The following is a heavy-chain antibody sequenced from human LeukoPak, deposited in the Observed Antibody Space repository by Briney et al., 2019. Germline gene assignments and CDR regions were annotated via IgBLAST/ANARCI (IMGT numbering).Heavy chain of an antibody. V-gene: IGHV4-4*07. CDR2: IYATGST. J-gene: IGHJ3*02. CDR1: GASISSYY. CDR3: ARGDDYYLAFDI. Sequence: ASETLSLTCTVSGASISSYYWTWIRQPAEKGLEWIGRIYATGSTNYNPSLKSRVTISVDKSKSQFSLNLTSVSAEDTAVYYCARGDDYYLAFDIWGQGTMVTVSS. D-gene: IGHD3-22*01.